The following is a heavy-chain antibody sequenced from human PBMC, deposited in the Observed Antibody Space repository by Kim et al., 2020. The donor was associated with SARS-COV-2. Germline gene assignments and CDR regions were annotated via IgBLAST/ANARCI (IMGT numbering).Heavy chain of an antibody. V-gene: IGHV2-5*01. CDR3: AHRRGSSWYYYFDY. D-gene: IGHD6-13*01. Sequence: SPSLKSRLTITKDTSKNQVVLTMTNMDRVDTATYYCAHRRGSSWYYYFDYWGQGTLVTVSS. J-gene: IGHJ4*02.